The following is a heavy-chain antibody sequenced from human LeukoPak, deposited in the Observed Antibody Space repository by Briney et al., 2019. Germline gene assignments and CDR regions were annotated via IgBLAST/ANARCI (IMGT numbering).Heavy chain of an antibody. D-gene: IGHD6-19*01. J-gene: IGHJ4*02. CDR3: ARGVAVAGKEDY. V-gene: IGHV3-21*01. Sequence: GGSLRLSCAASGFTFSSYSMNWVRQAPGKGLEWVSSISSSSSYIYYADSVKGRFTISRDNAKTSLYLQMNSLRAEDTAVYYCARGVAVAGKEDYWGQGTLVTVSS. CDR2: ISSSSSYI. CDR1: GFTFSSYS.